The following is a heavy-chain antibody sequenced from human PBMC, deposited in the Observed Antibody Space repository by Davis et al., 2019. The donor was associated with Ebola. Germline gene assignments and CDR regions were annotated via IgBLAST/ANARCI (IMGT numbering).Heavy chain of an antibody. V-gene: IGHV1-69*13. CDR2: IIPIFGTA. CDR1: GGTFSSYA. CDR3: ARGYDFWSGYEGFDP. Sequence: SVKVSCKASGGTFSSYAISWVRQAPGQGLEWMGGIIPIFGTANYAQKFQGRVTITADESTSTAYMELSSLRSEDTAVYYCARGYDFWSGYEGFDPWGQGTLVTVSS. D-gene: IGHD3-3*01. J-gene: IGHJ5*02.